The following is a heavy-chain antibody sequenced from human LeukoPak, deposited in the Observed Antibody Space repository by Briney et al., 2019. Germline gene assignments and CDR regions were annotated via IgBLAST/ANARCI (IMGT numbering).Heavy chain of an antibody. Sequence: GGSLRLSCAASGFTFSDYAMNWVRQAPGKGLEWVSSLSGSGSYIYYADSLKGRFTVSRDNVKNSLYLQMSSLRAEDTAIYYCARGPTGEPPFIDYWGQGTLVTVSS. D-gene: IGHD1-1*01. CDR1: GFTFSDYA. CDR2: LSGSGSYI. V-gene: IGHV3-21*01. J-gene: IGHJ4*02. CDR3: ARGPTGEPPFIDY.